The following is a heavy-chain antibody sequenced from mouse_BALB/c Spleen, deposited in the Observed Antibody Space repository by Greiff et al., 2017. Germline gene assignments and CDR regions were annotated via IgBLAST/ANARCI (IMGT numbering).Heavy chain of an antibody. V-gene: IGHV6-6*02. CDR1: GFTFSNYW. Sequence: VQLKESGGGLVQPGGSMKLSCVASGFTFSNYWMNWVRQTPEKGLEWVAEIRLKSNNYATHYAESVKGRFTISRDDSKSSVYLQMNNLRAEDTGIYYCTYDYDYAMDYWGQGTSVTVSS. D-gene: IGHD2-4*01. CDR2: IRLKSNNYAT. J-gene: IGHJ4*01. CDR3: TYDYDYAMDY.